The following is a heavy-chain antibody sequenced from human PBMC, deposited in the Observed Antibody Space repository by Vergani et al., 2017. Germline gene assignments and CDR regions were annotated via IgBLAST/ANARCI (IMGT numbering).Heavy chain of an antibody. CDR3: ARGTQQLVPGPGPYYYYYYMDV. CDR2: IIPIFGTA. V-gene: IGHV1-69*01. Sequence: QVQLVQSGAEVKKPGSSVKVSCKASGGTFSSYAISWVRQAPGQGLEWMGGIIPIFGTANYAQKFQGRVTITADESTSTAYMELSSLRSEYTAVYYCARGTQQLVPGPGPYYYYYYMDVWGKGTTVTVSS. CDR1: GGTFSSYA. J-gene: IGHJ6*03. D-gene: IGHD6-13*01.